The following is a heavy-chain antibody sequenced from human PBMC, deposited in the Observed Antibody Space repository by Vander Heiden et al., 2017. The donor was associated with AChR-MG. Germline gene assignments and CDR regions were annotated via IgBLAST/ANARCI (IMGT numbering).Heavy chain of an antibody. V-gene: IGHV3-33*01. CDR1: GFTFSSKG. Sequence: QVQLVESGGGVVQPGGSLRLSFAASGFTFSSKGMHWVRQAPGKGLEWVALTYYDGIRKYYADFVEGRFTISRDNSKSTLYLQMTSLRVEDTAVYYCVRDAADSSGYYSHGVGYWGQGTLVTVSS. J-gene: IGHJ4*02. CDR2: TYYDGIRK. D-gene: IGHD3-22*01. CDR3: VRDAADSSGYYSHGVGY.